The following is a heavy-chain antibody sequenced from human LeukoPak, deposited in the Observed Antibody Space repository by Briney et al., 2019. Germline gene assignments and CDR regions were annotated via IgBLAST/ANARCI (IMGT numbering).Heavy chain of an antibody. CDR2: ISSSSSTI. CDR3: ARKRIAIDY. CDR1: GFTFSSYS. V-gene: IGHV3-48*04. D-gene: IGHD6-13*01. J-gene: IGHJ4*02. Sequence: QPGGSLRLSCAASGFTFSSYSMNWVRQAPGKGLEWVSYISSSSSTIYYADSVEGRFTISRDNAKNSLYLQMNSLRAEDTAVYYCARKRIAIDYWGQGTLVTVSS.